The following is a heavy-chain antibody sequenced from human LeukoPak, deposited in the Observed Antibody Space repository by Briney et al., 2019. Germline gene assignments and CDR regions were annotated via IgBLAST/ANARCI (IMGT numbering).Heavy chain of an antibody. CDR3: ARDYRDYYDMLGAFDI. V-gene: IGHV3-21*01. D-gene: IGHD3-22*01. J-gene: IGHJ3*02. Sequence: GGSLRLSCAASGFTFSSYSMNWVRQAPGKGLEWVSSISSSSSYIYYADSVKGRFTISRDNAKNSLYLQMNSLRAEDTAVYYCARDYRDYYDMLGAFDIWGQGTMVTVSS. CDR2: ISSSSSYI. CDR1: GFTFSSYS.